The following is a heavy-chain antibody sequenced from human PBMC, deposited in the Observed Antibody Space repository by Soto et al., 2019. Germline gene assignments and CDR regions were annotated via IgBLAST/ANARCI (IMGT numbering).Heavy chain of an antibody. J-gene: IGHJ5*02. V-gene: IGHV1-18*01. CDR1: GYTFTSYD. Sequence: QVQLVQSGAEVKKPGASVKVSCKASGYTFTSYDISWVRQAPGQGLEWMGWMSTSNGNTNYAQKLQGRVTMTTDTSTSTANMELRRRRPADTAVYFCARDRNWVDPWGQGTLVTVS. CDR3: ARDRNWVDP. CDR2: MSTSNGNT.